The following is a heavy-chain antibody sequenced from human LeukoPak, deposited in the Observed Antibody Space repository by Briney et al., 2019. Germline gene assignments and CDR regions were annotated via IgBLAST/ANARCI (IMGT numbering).Heavy chain of an antibody. V-gene: IGHV4-34*01. J-gene: IGHJ3*02. CDR3: ARGPYYYDSSGPGDAFDI. D-gene: IGHD3-22*01. CDR1: GGSFSGYY. Sequence: SETLSLTCAVYGGSFSGYYWRWIRLFPGKGLEWIGEIDLSGSNNYHPSFKSRVTISVDTSKIHFSLKLSSVTAADTAVYYCARGPYYYDSSGPGDAFDIWGQGTMVTVSS. CDR2: IDLSGSN.